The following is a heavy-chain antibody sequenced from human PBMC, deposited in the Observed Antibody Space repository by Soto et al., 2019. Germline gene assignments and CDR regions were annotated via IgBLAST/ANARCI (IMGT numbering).Heavy chain of an antibody. V-gene: IGHV4-59*12. D-gene: IGHD6-19*01. Sequence: SETLSLTCTVSGASIINYYWAWIRQSPGGGLESIGYVSNTATTNFNPSLRSRISISVDTSKNQFSLKLNSVTAADTAVYYCARGGLRTSGWYNWFDPWGQGTLVTVSS. CDR1: GASIINYY. CDR3: ARGGLRTSGWYNWFDP. CDR2: VSNTATT. J-gene: IGHJ5*02.